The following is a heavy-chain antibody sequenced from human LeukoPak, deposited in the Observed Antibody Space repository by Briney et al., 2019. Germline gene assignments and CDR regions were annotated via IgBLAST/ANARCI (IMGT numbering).Heavy chain of an antibody. CDR1: GGSISTYY. Sequence: SETLSLTCSVSGGSISTYYWTWIRQTPGQGLEWIGYSHYSGSTNYNPSLKSRVTISVDTSKNKFSLKLNSVTAADTAIYYCARAPRGESDAASGFYGMDVWGQGTTVAVSS. J-gene: IGHJ6*02. V-gene: IGHV4-59*01. D-gene: IGHD3-22*01. CDR2: SHYSGST. CDR3: ARAPRGESDAASGFYGMDV.